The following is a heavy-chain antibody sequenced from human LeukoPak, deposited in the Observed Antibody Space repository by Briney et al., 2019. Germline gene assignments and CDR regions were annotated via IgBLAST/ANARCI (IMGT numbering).Heavy chain of an antibody. CDR2: IYYSGST. CDR1: GGSISSGGYY. D-gene: IGHD3-10*01. V-gene: IGHV4-30-4*08. CDR3: TRRSWFGELSGMDV. Sequence: SQTLSLTCTVSGGSISSGGYYWSWIRQHPGKGLEWIGYIYYSGSTYYNPSLKSRVTISVDTSKNQFSLKLSSVTAADTAVYYCTRRSWFGELSGMDVWGQGTTVTVSS. J-gene: IGHJ6*02.